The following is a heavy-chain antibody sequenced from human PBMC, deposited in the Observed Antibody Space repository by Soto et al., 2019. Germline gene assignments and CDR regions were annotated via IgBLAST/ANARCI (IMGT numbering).Heavy chain of an antibody. CDR1: GGSFSGYY. CDR2: INHSGST. V-gene: IGHV4-34*01. Sequence: AVYGGSFSGYYWSWIRQPPGKGLEWIGEINHSGSTNYNPSLKSRVTISVDTSKNQFSLKLSSVTAADTAVYYCARGLGIFTALRSWGQGTLVTVSS. CDR3: ARGLGIFTALRS. J-gene: IGHJ5*02. D-gene: IGHD3-3*01.